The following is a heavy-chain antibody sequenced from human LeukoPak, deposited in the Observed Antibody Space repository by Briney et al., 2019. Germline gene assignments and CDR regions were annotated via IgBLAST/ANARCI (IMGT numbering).Heavy chain of an antibody. CDR2: IYYSGST. D-gene: IGHD2-2*01. CDR1: GVSISSSSYY. Sequence: TSETLSLTCTVSGVSISSSSYYWGWIRQPPGKGLEWIGSIYYSGSTYYNPSLKSRVTISVDTSKNQFSLKLSSVTAADTAVYYCARQYCSSTSCYAGFYYYYYGMDVWGQGTTVTVSS. CDR3: ARQYCSSTSCYAGFYYYYYGMDV. V-gene: IGHV4-39*01. J-gene: IGHJ6*02.